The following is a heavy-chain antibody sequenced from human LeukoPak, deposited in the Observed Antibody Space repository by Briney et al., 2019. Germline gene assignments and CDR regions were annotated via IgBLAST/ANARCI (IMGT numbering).Heavy chain of an antibody. CDR3: ASLRGYSYGYGIDWFDP. CDR1: GGSISSGGYY. V-gene: IGHV4-61*08. Sequence: SQTLSLTCTVSGGSISSGGYYWSWIRQPPGKGLEWIGYIYYSGSTNYNPSLKSRVTISVDTSKNQFSLKLSSVTAADTAVYYCASLRGYSYGYGIDWFDPWGQGTLVTVSS. CDR2: IYYSGST. D-gene: IGHD5-18*01. J-gene: IGHJ5*02.